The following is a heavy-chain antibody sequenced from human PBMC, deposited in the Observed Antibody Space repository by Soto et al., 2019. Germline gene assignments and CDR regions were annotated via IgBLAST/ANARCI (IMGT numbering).Heavy chain of an antibody. CDR2: IYPGDPDT. CDR1: GYSFSNYW. V-gene: IGHV5-51*01. CDR3: ARRAPDYYFDF. J-gene: IGHJ4*02. Sequence: SGESLKISCKGSGYSFSNYWIAWVRQMPGKGLEWMGNIYPGDPDTTYSPSFQGQVTISADKSISTAYLQWSSLKASDTAVYYCARRAPDYYFDFWGQGSLVTSPQ.